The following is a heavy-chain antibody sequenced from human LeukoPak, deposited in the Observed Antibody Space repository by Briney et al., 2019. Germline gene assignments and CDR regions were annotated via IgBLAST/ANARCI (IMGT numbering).Heavy chain of an antibody. V-gene: IGHV1-2*02. Sequence: ASVKVSCKASGYTFTGYYMHWVRQAPGQGLEWMGWINPNSGGTNYAQKFQGRVTMTRDTSISTAYMELSRLRSDDTAVYYCARDGSPFPMIVVDDAFDIWGQGTMVTVSS. CDR3: ARDGSPFPMIVVDDAFDI. CDR2: INPNSGGT. CDR1: GYTFTGYY. D-gene: IGHD3-22*01. J-gene: IGHJ3*02.